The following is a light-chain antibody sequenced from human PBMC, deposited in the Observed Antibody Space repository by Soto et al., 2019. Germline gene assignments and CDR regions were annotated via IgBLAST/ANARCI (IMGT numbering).Light chain of an antibody. Sequence: QSALTQPASVSGSPGQSGTLSCTGTSSDVGGYNYVSWYQQHPGKAPKLLIYDVSHRPSVVSSRFSGSKSGNTASLAISGLQAEDEADYYCSSYTSTNTLVIFGGGTKVTVL. V-gene: IGLV2-14*03. J-gene: IGLJ2*01. CDR2: DVS. CDR1: SSDVGGYNY. CDR3: SSYTSTNTLVI.